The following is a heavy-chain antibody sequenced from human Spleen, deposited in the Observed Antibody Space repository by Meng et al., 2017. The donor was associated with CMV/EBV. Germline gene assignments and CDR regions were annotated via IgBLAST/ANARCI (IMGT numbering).Heavy chain of an antibody. CDR2: INPNSGGT. D-gene: IGHD6-19*01. CDR3: ARAVYSSGWYDG. Sequence: ASVKVSCKASGYTFTGYYMHWVRQAPGQGLEWMGWINPNSGGTNYAQKFQGRVTMTRDTSISTAYMELSRLRSDDTAVYYCARAVYSSGWYDGWGQGTLVTVSS. CDR1: GYTFTGYY. V-gene: IGHV1-2*02. J-gene: IGHJ4*02.